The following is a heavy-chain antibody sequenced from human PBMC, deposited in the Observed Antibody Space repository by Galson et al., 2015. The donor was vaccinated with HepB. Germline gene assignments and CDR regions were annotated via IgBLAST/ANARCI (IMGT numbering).Heavy chain of an antibody. Sequence: SLRLSCAASGFTVSSNYMSWVRPAPGKGLEWVSVIYSGTSAYYADAVRGRFTISRHNFKNTLYLQMNSLRAEDTAVYYCARGPRYYYDSSGPGYFDYWGQGTLVTVSS. CDR1: GFTVSSNY. CDR2: IYSGTSA. J-gene: IGHJ4*02. D-gene: IGHD3-22*01. V-gene: IGHV3-53*04. CDR3: ARGPRYYYDSSGPGYFDY.